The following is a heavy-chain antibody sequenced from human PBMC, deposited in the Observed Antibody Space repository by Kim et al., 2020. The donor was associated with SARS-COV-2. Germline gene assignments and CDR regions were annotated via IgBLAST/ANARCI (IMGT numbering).Heavy chain of an antibody. V-gene: IGHV4-61*03. J-gene: IGHJ6*01. CDR1: GSSVRSGNYY. D-gene: IGHD1-26*01. Sequence: SETLSLSCTVSGSSVRSGNYYWTWIRETPGKGLEWIGYIHYSGSTNYSPSLKSRVTLTIDTSMNHFSLNLTSVTPADTAIYYCARDEMGAGYYNGMGVWG. CDR2: IHYSGST. CDR3: ARDEMGAGYYNGMGV.